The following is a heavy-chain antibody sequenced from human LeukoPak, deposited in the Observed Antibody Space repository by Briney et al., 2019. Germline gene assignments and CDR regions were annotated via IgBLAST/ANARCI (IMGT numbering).Heavy chain of an antibody. CDR1: GDSNSSSDDY. V-gene: IGHV4-39*07. CDR3: ARGARSSSSWRLGNWFDP. J-gene: IGHJ5*02. CDR2: NNHSGST. Sequence: SDTQSLPCTVSGDSNSSSDDYWRWIRQPPGEGLEWNGENNHSGSTNYNPSLKSRVTISVDTSKNQFSLKLSSVTAADTAVYYCARGARSSSSWRLGNWFDPWGQGTLVTVSS. D-gene: IGHD6-13*01.